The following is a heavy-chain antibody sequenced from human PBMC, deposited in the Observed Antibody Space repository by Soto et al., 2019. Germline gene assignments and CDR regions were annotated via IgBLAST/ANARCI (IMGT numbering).Heavy chain of an antibody. Sequence: GGSLRLSCAASGFTFSSYAMSWVRQAPGKGLEWVSAISGSGGSTYYADSVKGRFTISRDNSKNTLYLQMNSLRAEDTAVYYCAKILNADFWSGDDAFDIWGQGTMVTVSS. V-gene: IGHV3-23*01. CDR3: AKILNADFWSGDDAFDI. D-gene: IGHD3-3*01. J-gene: IGHJ3*02. CDR2: ISGSGGST. CDR1: GFTFSSYA.